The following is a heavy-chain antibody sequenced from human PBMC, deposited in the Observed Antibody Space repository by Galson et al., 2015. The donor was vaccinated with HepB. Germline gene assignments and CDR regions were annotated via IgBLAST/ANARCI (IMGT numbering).Heavy chain of an antibody. CDR2: FDPEEGET. J-gene: IGHJ4*02. CDR1: GYTLSEIF. CDR3: ATYLGYSYGYLKS. Sequence: SVKVSCKVSGYTLSEIFMHWVRQAPGKGPEWMGGFDPEEGETIFAQKFQGRVTVTEDKSTDTAYMELSSLRSEDTAVYYCATYLGYSYGYLKSWGQGTQVTVSS. V-gene: IGHV1-24*01. D-gene: IGHD5-18*01.